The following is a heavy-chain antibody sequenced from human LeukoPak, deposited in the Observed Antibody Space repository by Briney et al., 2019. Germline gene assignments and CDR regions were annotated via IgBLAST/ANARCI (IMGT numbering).Heavy chain of an antibody. CDR2: IYHSGST. CDR3: ARQGSMIVVVITQDAFDI. Sequence: KSSQTLSLTRTVSGGSISSGGYYWSWIRQPPGKGLEWIGYIYHSGSTYYNPSLKSRVTISVDRSKNQFSLKLSSVTAADTAVYYCARQGSMIVVVITQDAFDIWGQGTMVTVSS. CDR1: GGSISSGGYY. D-gene: IGHD3-22*01. J-gene: IGHJ3*02. V-gene: IGHV4-30-2*01.